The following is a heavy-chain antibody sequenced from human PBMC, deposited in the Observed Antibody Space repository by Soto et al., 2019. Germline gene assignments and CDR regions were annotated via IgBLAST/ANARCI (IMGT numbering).Heavy chain of an antibody. CDR1: SDSIAGENW. CDR3: ARVFSSGSGWMYYFDF. J-gene: IGHJ4*02. V-gene: IGHV4-4*02. Sequence: QVQLQESGPGLVKPSETLSLTCTVSSDSIAGENWWGGVRQPPGLGLGGFGEIFITGGKNSNPSLKGRVTMEVDKSKNQFSLKLISATAADTAVYYCARVFSSGSGWMYYFDFWGQGTLVSVSS. CDR2: IFITGGK. D-gene: IGHD6-25*01.